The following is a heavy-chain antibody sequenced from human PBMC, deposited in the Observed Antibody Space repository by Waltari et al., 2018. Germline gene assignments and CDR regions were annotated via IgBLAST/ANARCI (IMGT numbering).Heavy chain of an antibody. CDR3: ARGSYYDFWSGYYSSYYYYGMDV. D-gene: IGHD3-3*01. CDR1: GGSISSGSYY. J-gene: IGHJ6*02. Sequence: QVQLQESGPGLVKPSQTLSLTCTVSGGSISSGSYYWSWTRKPPGTGLEWIGRIYTSGSTNYNPSLKSRVTISVDTSKNQFSLKLSSVTAADTAVYYCARGSYYDFWSGYYSSYYYYGMDVWGQGTTVTVSS. V-gene: IGHV4-61*02. CDR2: IYTSGST.